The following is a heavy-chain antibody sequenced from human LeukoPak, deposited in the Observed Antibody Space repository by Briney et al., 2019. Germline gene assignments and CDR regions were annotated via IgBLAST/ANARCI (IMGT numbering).Heavy chain of an antibody. CDR1: GYTFTSYD. CDR3: ARDYMVRGVTP. V-gene: IGHV1-8*03. J-gene: IGHJ5*02. CDR2: MNPNSGNT. Sequence: ASVKVSCKASGYTFTSYDINWVRQATGQGLEWMGWMNPNSGNTGYAQKFQGRVTITRNTSISTAYMELSSLRSEDTAVYYCARDYMVRGVTPWGQGTLVTVSS. D-gene: IGHD3-10*01.